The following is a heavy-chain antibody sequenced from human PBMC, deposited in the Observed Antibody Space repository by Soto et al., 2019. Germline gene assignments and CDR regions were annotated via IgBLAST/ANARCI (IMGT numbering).Heavy chain of an antibody. CDR2: ISGSGGST. CDR3: WRRGSPDY. V-gene: IGHV3-23*01. CDR1: GFTFSSYA. J-gene: IGHJ4*02. Sequence: EVQLLESGGGLVQPGGSLRLSCAASGFTFSSYAMSWVRRARGKGLEWVSAISGSGGSTYYADSVKGRFTISRDNSKNTLYLQMNSLRAEDTAVYYCWRRGSPDYWGQGTLVNVSS. D-gene: IGHD1-26*01.